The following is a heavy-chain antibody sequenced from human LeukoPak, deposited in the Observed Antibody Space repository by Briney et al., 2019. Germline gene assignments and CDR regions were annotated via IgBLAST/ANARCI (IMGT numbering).Heavy chain of an antibody. D-gene: IGHD3-16*02. J-gene: IGHJ4*02. CDR3: AKSRKGYRDY. CDR2: IDSGSSTI. V-gene: IGHV3-48*01. CDR1: GFTFTTYS. Sequence: PGGSLRLSCAASGFTFTTYSMNWVRQAPGEGLEWVSYIDSGSSTIYYADSVKGRFTVSRDNSKNTLYLQMNSLRAEDTAVYYCAKSRKGYRDYWGQGTLVTVSS.